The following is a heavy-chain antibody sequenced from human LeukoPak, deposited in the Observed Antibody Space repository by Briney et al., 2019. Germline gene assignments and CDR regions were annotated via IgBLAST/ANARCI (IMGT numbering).Heavy chain of an antibody. J-gene: IGHJ3*02. Sequence: PSETLSLTCTVSGGSISSYYWSWIRQPPGNGLEWIGYIYYSGSTNYNPSLKSRVTISVDTSKNQFSLKLSSVTTADTAVYYCARDFRRYYYDSSGYYNAFDIWGQGTMVTVSS. V-gene: IGHV4-59*01. D-gene: IGHD3-22*01. CDR2: IYYSGST. CDR3: ARDFRRYYYDSSGYYNAFDI. CDR1: GGSISSYY.